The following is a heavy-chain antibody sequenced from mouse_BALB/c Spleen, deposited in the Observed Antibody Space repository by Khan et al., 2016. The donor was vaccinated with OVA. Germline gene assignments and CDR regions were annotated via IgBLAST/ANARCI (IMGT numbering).Heavy chain of an antibody. CDR2: IYPSDSYT. CDR3: TREGVDGSAIAY. CDR1: GYTFTNYW. D-gene: IGHD2-3*01. V-gene: IGHV1-69*02. Sequence: QVQLQQPGIELVRPGASVKLSCKASGYTFTNYWINWVKQRPGQGLEWIGNIYPSDSYTNYNQRFKDKATLTVDKSSNTAYLLLSSPTSDDSAVHYGTREGVDGSAIAYWGQGTLVTVSA. J-gene: IGHJ3*01.